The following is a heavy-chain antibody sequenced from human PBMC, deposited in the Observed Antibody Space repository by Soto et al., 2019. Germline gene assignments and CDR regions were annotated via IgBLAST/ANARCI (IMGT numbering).Heavy chain of an antibody. CDR1: GYTFTSYG. CDR3: ARYYYDSSGYYDYYYYGMDV. D-gene: IGHD3-22*01. V-gene: IGHV1-18*01. CDR2: ISTYNGNT. Sequence: GASVKVSCKASGYTFTSYGISWVRQAPGQGLEWMGWISTYNGNTNYAQKLQGRVTMTTDTSTSTAYMELRSLRSDDTAVYYCARYYYDSSGYYDYYYYGMDVWGQGTTVTVS. J-gene: IGHJ6*02.